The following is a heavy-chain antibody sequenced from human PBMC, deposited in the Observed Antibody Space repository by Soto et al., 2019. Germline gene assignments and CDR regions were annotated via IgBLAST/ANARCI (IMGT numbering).Heavy chain of an antibody. V-gene: IGHV1-69*13. CDR2: IIPIFGTA. CDR3: ARRGGYHDSSGYVAYWYFDL. CDR1: GGTFSSYA. Sequence: GASVKVPCKASGGTFSSYAISWVRQAPGQGLEWTGGIIPIFGTANYAQKVQGRVTITADESTRPAYQELRSLISEDTAVYYCARRGGYHDSSGYVAYWYFDLWGRGTMVTVS. J-gene: IGHJ2*01. D-gene: IGHD3-22*01.